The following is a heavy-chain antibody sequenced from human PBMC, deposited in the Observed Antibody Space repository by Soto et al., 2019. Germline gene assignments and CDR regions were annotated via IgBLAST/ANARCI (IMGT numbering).Heavy chain of an antibody. CDR2: ISGSGGST. J-gene: IGHJ6*02. Sequence: EVQLLESGGGLVQPGGSLRLSCAASGFTFSSYAMSWVRQAPGKGLEWVSAISGSGGSTYYADSVKGRFTISRDNSKNTLYLQMNSLRAEDTAVYYCEKLPDSEVYYYYGMDVWGQGTTVTVSS. CDR3: EKLPDSEVYYYYGMDV. V-gene: IGHV3-23*01. CDR1: GFTFSSYA.